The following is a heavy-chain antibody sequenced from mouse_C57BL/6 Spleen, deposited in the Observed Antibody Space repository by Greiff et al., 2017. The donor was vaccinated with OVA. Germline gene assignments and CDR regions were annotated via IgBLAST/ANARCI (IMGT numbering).Heavy chain of an antibody. D-gene: IGHD2-4*01. CDR1: GYTFTDYY. V-gene: IGHV1-76*01. CDR3: ARKDDYDWGFAY. CDR2: IYPGSGNT. J-gene: IGHJ3*01. Sequence: QVQLQQSGAELVRPGASVKLSCKASGYTFTDYYINWVKQRPGQGLEWIARIYPGSGNTYYNEKFKGKATLTAEKSSSTAYMQLSSLTSEDSAVYFCARKDDYDWGFAYWGQGTLVTVSA.